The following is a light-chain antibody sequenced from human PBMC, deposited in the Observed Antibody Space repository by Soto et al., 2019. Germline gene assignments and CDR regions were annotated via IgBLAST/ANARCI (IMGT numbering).Light chain of an antibody. J-gene: IGKJ5*01. V-gene: IGKV1-39*01. Sequence: DIQITPSPASLSASVGYRFTLTGRASQSISSYLNWYQQKPAQAPKLLIYAASSSQGGVPSRFSGSESGTDFTLTISNLQPEDFATYHCQQFNSLFGQGTKLEIK. CDR1: QSISSY. CDR2: AAS. CDR3: QQFNSL.